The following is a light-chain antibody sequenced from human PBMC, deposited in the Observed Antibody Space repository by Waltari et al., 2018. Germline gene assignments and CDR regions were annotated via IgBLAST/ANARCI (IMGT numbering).Light chain of an antibody. J-gene: IGKJ4*01. Sequence: EIVLTHSPATLSLSPVERATLSCRASQSVSTYLAWYQQKPGQAPRLLIYEASNRATGIPARFSGSGSGTDFTLTISNLEPEDFAVYYCNQRTNWPLTFGGGTKVEIK. V-gene: IGKV3-11*01. CDR1: QSVSTY. CDR3: NQRTNWPLT. CDR2: EAS.